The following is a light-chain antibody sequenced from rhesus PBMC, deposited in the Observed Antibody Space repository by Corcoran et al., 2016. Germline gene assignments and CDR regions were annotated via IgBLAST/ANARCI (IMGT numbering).Light chain of an antibody. V-gene: IGLV7-76*01. CDR2: NTD. CDR3: LVYYRGARAF. CDR1: TGAVTSGNF. J-gene: IGLJ2*01. Sequence: QTVVTQEPSLTVSPGGTVTLTCGSSTGAVTSGNFVHWFQQKPGQAPRALIFNTDSRPSWTPARFSGSLAGAKAALTLSGVQPEDAADYYRLVYYRGARAFFGGGTRLTVL.